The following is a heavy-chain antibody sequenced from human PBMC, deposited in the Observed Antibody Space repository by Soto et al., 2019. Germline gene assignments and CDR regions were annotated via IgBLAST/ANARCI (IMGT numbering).Heavy chain of an antibody. CDR3: ARGRYGDY. CDR1: GYAFTTYG. D-gene: IGHD1-1*01. Sequence: QVHLVQSGAEVKKPGASVKVSWKGSGYAFTTYGITWVRQAPGQGLEWMGWISAHNGNTNYAQKLQGRVTLTRDTSTSTAYMELRSLRSDDTAVYYCARGRYGDYWGQGALVPVSS. J-gene: IGHJ4*02. V-gene: IGHV1-18*01. CDR2: ISAHNGNT.